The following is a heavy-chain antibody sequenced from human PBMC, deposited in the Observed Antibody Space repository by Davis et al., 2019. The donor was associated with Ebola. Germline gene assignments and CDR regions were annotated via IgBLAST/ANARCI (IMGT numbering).Heavy chain of an antibody. D-gene: IGHD4-17*01. V-gene: IGHV3-53*04. Sequence: GESLKISCAASGFTVSSNYMSWVRQAPGKGLEWVSVIYSGGSTYYADSVKGRSTISRHNSKNTLYLQMNSLRAEDTAVYYCARDYGDYYYGMDVWGQGTTVTVSS. J-gene: IGHJ6*02. CDR3: ARDYGDYYYGMDV. CDR2: IYSGGST. CDR1: GFTVSSNY.